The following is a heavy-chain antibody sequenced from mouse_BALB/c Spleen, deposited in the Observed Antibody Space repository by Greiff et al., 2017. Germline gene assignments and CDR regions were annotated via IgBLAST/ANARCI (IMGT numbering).Heavy chain of an antibody. V-gene: IGHV5-9-4*01. J-gene: IGHJ4*01. Sequence: EVMLVESGGGLVKPGGSLKLSCAASGFTFSSYAMSWVRQSPEKRLEWVAEISSGGSYTYYPDTVTGRFTISRDNAKNTLYLEMSSLRSEDTAMYYCARGDYDPYAMDYWGQGTSVTVSS. D-gene: IGHD2-4*01. CDR3: ARGDYDPYAMDY. CDR2: ISSGGSYT. CDR1: GFTFSSYA.